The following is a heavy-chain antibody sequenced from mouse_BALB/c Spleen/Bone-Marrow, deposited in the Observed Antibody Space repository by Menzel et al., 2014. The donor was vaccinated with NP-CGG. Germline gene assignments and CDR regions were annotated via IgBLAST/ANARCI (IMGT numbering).Heavy chain of an antibody. CDR3: ARGSMITTDWFAY. V-gene: IGHV1-67*01. Sequence: VKLMESGPELVRPGVSVKISCKGSGYTFXDYAMHWVKQSHAKSLEWIGVISTYSGNTNYNQKFKGKATMTVDKSSSTAYMELARLTSEDSAIYYCARGSMITTDWFAYWGQGTLVTVSA. J-gene: IGHJ3*01. CDR1: GYTFXDYA. D-gene: IGHD2-4*01. CDR2: ISTYSGNT.